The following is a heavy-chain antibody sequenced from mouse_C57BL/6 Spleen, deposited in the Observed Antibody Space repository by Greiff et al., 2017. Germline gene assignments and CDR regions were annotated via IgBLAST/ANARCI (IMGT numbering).Heavy chain of an antibody. Sequence: QVQLQQPGAELVKPGASVKLSCKASGYTFTSYWMQWVKQRPGQGLEWIGEIDPSDSYTNYNQKFKGKATLTVDTSSSTAYMQLSSLTSEDSAVDYCARGGDQNYFDYWGQGTTLTVSS. V-gene: IGHV1-50*01. D-gene: IGHD1-1*02. CDR1: GYTFTSYW. J-gene: IGHJ2*01. CDR2: IDPSDSYT. CDR3: ARGGDQNYFDY.